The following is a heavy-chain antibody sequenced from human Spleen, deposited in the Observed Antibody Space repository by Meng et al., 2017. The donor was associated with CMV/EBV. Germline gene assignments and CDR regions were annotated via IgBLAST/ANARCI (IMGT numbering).Heavy chain of an antibody. V-gene: IGHV4-34*01. CDR3: ARGPKGIAAV. Sequence: QVQLQQGGAGLLKPSETLSLTCAVYGGSFSGYYWSWIRQPPGKGLEWIGEINHSGSTNYNPSLKSRVTISVDTSKNQSSLKLSSVTAADTAVYYCARGPKGIAAVWGQGTLVTVSS. D-gene: IGHD6-13*01. CDR1: GGSFSGYY. J-gene: IGHJ4*02. CDR2: INHSGST.